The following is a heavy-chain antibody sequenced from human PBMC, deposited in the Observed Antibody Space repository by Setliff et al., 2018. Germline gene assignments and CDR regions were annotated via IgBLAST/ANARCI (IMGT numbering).Heavy chain of an antibody. Sequence: GASVKVSCKAPEYSFTGYYMYWLRQAPGQGPEWMGWINPNNGKTQYSQMFQGRLTMTKDTYISTVYMELSSLRSDDTAMYYCATDHDIVGFGYWGRGTLVTVSS. V-gene: IGHV1-2*02. J-gene: IGHJ4*02. CDR2: INPNNGKT. D-gene: IGHD1-26*01. CDR3: ATDHDIVGFGY. CDR1: EYSFTGYY.